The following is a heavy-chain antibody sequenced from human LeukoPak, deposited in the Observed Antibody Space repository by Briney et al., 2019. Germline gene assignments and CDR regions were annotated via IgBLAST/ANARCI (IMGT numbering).Heavy chain of an antibody. CDR3: AAMVVTDAFDI. CDR2: IYYSGST. Sequence: RSQTLSLTCTVSGGSISSGGYYWSWIRQHPGKGLEWIGYIYYSGSTYYNPSLKSRVTISVDTSKKQFSLKLSSVTAADTAVYYCAAMVVTDAFDIWGQGTMVTVSS. D-gene: IGHD2-21*02. CDR1: GGSISSGGYY. V-gene: IGHV4-31*03. J-gene: IGHJ3*02.